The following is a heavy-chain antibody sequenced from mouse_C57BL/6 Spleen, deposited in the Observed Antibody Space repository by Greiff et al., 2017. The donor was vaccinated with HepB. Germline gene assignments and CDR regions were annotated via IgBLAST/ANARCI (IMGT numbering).Heavy chain of an antibody. J-gene: IGHJ2*01. CDR1: GYTFTSYW. CDR2: INPSNGGT. CDR3: ARFTTVVATDFDY. V-gene: IGHV1-53*01. D-gene: IGHD1-1*01. Sequence: QVQLQQPETELVKPGASVKLSCKASGYTFTSYWMHWVKQRPGQGLEWIGNINPSNGGTNYNEKFKSKATLTVDKSSSTAYMQLSSLTSEDSAVYYCARFTTVVATDFDYWGQGTTLTVSS.